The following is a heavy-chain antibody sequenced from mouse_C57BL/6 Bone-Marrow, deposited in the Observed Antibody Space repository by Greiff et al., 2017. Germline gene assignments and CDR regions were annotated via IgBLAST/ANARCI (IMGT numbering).Heavy chain of an antibody. V-gene: IGHV5-4*03. Sequence: EVKLVESGGGLVKPGGSLKLSCAASGFTFSSYAMSWVRQTPEKRLEWVATISDGGSYTYYPDNVKGRFTISRDNAKNNLYLQMSHLKSEDTAMYYCASGGYGTFDYWGQGTTLTVSS. J-gene: IGHJ2*01. CDR2: ISDGGSYT. CDR1: GFTFSSYA. CDR3: ASGGYGTFDY. D-gene: IGHD2-10*02.